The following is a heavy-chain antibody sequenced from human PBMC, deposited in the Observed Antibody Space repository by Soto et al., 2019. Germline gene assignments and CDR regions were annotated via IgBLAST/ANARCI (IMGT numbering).Heavy chain of an antibody. CDR2: ISSSSSYI. Sequence: EVQLVESGGGLVKPGGSLRLSCAASGFTFSSYSMNWVRQAPGKGLEWVSSISSSSSYIYYADSVKGRFTISRDNAKNSLYLKMNSLRAEDTAVYYCAIPIFGVAHDAFDIWGQGTMVTVSS. CDR1: GFTFSSYS. D-gene: IGHD3-3*01. CDR3: AIPIFGVAHDAFDI. V-gene: IGHV3-21*01. J-gene: IGHJ3*02.